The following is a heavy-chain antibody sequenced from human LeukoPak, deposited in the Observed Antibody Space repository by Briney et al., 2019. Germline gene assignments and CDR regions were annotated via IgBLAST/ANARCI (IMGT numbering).Heavy chain of an antibody. CDR3: AKGGDYDILTAYYNS. CDR1: GFTFSNYG. Sequence: GGSLRLSCAASGFTFSNYGMNWVRQAPGKGLEWVSSISGGGAETYYADSVKGRFTISRDNSKDTLYLRMNSLTAEDTAVYYCAKGGDYDILTAYYNSWGQGTLVTVSS. D-gene: IGHD3-9*01. CDR2: ISGGGAET. J-gene: IGHJ4*02. V-gene: IGHV3-23*01.